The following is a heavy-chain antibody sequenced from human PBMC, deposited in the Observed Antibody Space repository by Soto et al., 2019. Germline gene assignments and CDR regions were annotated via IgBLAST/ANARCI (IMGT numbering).Heavy chain of an antibody. CDR1: GFTFSNYG. CDR3: SVITEGY. CDR2: ISNIGGT. D-gene: IGHD3-16*02. V-gene: IGHV3-23*01. J-gene: IGHJ4*02. Sequence: GGSLRLSCAASGFTFSNYGISWVRQAPGRGLEWVSGISNIGGTYYTDSVKGRSTISRDNSKNTMYLQMNSLRAEDTAVYYCSVITEGYWGQGVLVTVSS.